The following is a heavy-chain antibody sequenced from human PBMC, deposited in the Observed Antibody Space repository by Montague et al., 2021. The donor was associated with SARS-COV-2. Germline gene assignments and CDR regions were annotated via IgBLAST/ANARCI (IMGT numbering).Heavy chain of an antibody. CDR2: IDTSGST. Sequence: TLSLTCTVSIGSISSGSYDWSWIRPPAGKGLEWIGRIDTSGSTNYKRSLKSRVTISVDTSKNKFSLKLSSVTAADTAVYYCARDGYSSGWNGLHWFDPWGQGTLVTVSS. CDR3: ARDGYSSGWNGLHWFDP. V-gene: IGHV4-61*02. CDR1: IGSISSGSYD. D-gene: IGHD6-25*01. J-gene: IGHJ5*02.